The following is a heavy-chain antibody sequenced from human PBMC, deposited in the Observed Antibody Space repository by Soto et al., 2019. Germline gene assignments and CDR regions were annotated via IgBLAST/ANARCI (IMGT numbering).Heavy chain of an antibody. J-gene: IGHJ6*02. V-gene: IGHV3-30*18. Sequence: QVQLVESGGGVVQPGRSLRLSCEASGLTFSGYGMHWVRQAPGKGLEWVAVISFDGSTKYYAESVKGRFTISRENSKNTLYLQMDSLRAEDTARYYCAKDMGRSRVYGMDVWGQGTTVTVSS. CDR3: AKDMGRSRVYGMDV. CDR2: ISFDGSTK. D-gene: IGHD3-10*01. CDR1: GLTFSGYG.